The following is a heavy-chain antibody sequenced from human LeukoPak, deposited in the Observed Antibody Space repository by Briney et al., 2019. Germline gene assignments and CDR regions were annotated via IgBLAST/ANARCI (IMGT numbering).Heavy chain of an antibody. CDR3: ARLRVVTRFDY. J-gene: IGHJ4*02. V-gene: IGHV4-34*01. CDR2: INHSGST. CDR1: GGSFSGYY. Sequence: SETLSLTCAVYGGSFSGYYWSWIRQPPGKGLEWIGEINHSGSTNYNPSLKSRVTISVDTSKNQFSLKLSSVTAADTAVYYCARLRVVTRFDYWGQGTLVTVSS. D-gene: IGHD3-3*01.